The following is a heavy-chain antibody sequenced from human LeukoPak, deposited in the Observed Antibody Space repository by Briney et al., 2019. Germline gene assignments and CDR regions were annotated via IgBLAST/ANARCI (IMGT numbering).Heavy chain of an antibody. D-gene: IGHD5-24*01. CDR3: ARRPMATMRGNWFDP. V-gene: IGHV4-31*03. J-gene: IGHJ5*02. CDR2: IYYSGST. Sequence: PSQTLSLTCTVSGASISDAAYYWSWIRQHPGEGLEWIGYIYYSGSTSYNPSLKSRVTISVDTSKNHFSLKLSSVTAADTAVYYCARRPMATMRGNWFDPWGQGTLVTVSS. CDR1: GASISDAAYY.